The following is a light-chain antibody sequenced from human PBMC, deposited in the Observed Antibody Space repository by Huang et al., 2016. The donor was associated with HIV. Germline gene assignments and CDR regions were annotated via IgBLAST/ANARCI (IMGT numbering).Light chain of an antibody. CDR3: QQRSNWSYT. Sequence: EVVLTQSPVTLSLSPGEVATLSCRASQSVSSYLAWYQQKPGQAPRLLIYDTSKRATDIPARFSGSGSGTDFTLTITSLEPEDFAVYYCQQRSNWSYTFGQGTKLDIK. CDR2: DTS. V-gene: IGKV3-11*01. J-gene: IGKJ2*01. CDR1: QSVSSY.